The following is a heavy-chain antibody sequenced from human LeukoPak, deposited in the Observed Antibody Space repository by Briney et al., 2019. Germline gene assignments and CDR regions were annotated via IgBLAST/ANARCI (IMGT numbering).Heavy chain of an antibody. J-gene: IGHJ5*02. V-gene: IGHV1-2*04. CDR3: AREYFVVPAAIEEDNWFDP. CDR2: INPNIGDT. Sequence: ASVKVSCKASGYTFTGHYLHWVRQAPGQGLEWMGWINPNIGDTNYAQKFQGWVTMTRDTSISTAYMELSRLRSDDTAVYYCAREYFVVPAAIEEDNWFDPWGQGTLVTVSS. CDR1: GYTFTGHY. D-gene: IGHD2-2*01.